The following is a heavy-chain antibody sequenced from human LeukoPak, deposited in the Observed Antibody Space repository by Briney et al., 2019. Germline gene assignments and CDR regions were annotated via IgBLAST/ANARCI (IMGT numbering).Heavy chain of an antibody. CDR1: GFTFSSYA. J-gene: IGHJ4*02. D-gene: IGHD3-10*01. Sequence: GGSLRLSCAASGFTFSSYAMSWVRQAPGKGLEWVSAISGSGGSTYYADSVKGRFTISRGNSKNTLYLQMNSLRAEDTAVYYCAKKGIYSGSGAYYFDYWGQETLVTVSS. V-gene: IGHV3-23*01. CDR2: ISGSGGST. CDR3: AKKGIYSGSGAYYFDY.